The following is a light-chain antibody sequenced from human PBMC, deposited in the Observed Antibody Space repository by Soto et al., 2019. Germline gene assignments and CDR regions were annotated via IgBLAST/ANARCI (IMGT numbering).Light chain of an antibody. Sequence: IVLTQSPGTLSLSPGERATLSCRASQSVSSSYLAWYQQKPGQAPRLLIYGASSRDTGIPDRFSGSGSGTDFTLTISSLEPEDFAVYYCQQYGSSPPTFGQGTKLEIK. CDR1: QSVSSSY. V-gene: IGKV3-20*01. CDR3: QQYGSSPPT. CDR2: GAS. J-gene: IGKJ2*01.